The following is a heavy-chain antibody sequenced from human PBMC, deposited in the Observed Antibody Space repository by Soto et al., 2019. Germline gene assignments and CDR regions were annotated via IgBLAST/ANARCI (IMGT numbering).Heavy chain of an antibody. CDR3: APIPIFGVVPDY. J-gene: IGHJ4*02. D-gene: IGHD3-3*01. CDR2: FDPEDGET. V-gene: IGHV1-24*01. Sequence: SVKVSCKVSGSTLTELSMHWVRQAPGKRLEWMGGFDPEDGETIYAQKFQGRVTMTEDISTDTAYMELSSLRSEDLAVSYCAPIPIFGVVPDYWGQGTLVTVSS. CDR1: GSTLTELS.